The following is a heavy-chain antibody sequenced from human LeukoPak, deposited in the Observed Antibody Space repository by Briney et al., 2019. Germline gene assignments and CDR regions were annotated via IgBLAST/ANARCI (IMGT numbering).Heavy chain of an antibody. CDR3: ARDGSAVAGTRTGGAFDI. CDR1: GYTFTSYG. J-gene: IGHJ3*02. D-gene: IGHD6-19*01. CDR2: ISAYNGNT. Sequence: ASVKVSCKASGYTFTSYGISWVRQAPGQGLEWMGWISAYNGNTSYAQKLQGRVTMTTDTSTSTAYMELRSLRSDDTAVYYCARDGSAVAGTRTGGAFDIWGQGTMVTVSS. V-gene: IGHV1-18*01.